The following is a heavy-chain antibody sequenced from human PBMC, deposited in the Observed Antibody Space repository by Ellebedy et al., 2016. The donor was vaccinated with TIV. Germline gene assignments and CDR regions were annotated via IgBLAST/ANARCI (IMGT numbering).Heavy chain of an antibody. J-gene: IGHJ3*02. Sequence: SETLSLTCAVSGYSISSGSYWGWIRQPPGRGLEWIGSIYHSGSTYYNTSLKRRVTISMDTSRSQFSLKLSSVTAADTAVYYCATFRNLDGFDIWGQGKMVTVSS. CDR2: IYHSGST. CDR3: ATFRNLDGFDI. CDR1: GYSISSGSY. V-gene: IGHV4-38-2*01. D-gene: IGHD2/OR15-2a*01.